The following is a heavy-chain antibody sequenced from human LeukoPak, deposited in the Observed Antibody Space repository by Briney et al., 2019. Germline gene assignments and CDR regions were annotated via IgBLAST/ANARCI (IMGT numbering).Heavy chain of an antibody. CDR1: GGSISSHY. D-gene: IGHD1-26*01. CDR2: IYYSGST. J-gene: IGHJ6*03. Sequence: PSETLSLTCTVSGGSISSHYWSWIRQPPGKGLEWIGYIYYSGSTNYNPSLKSRVTISVDTSKNQFSLKLSSVTAADTAVYYCARVESGSYPYYYYYMDVWGKGTTVTVSS. V-gene: IGHV4-59*11. CDR3: ARVESGSYPYYYYYMDV.